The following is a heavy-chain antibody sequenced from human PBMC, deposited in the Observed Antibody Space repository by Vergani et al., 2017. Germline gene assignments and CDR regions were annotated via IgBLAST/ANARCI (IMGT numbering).Heavy chain of an antibody. CDR1: GGSISSGSYY. CDR3: ARVPRDFWSGISYFDY. J-gene: IGHJ4*02. D-gene: IGHD3-3*01. V-gene: IGHV4-39*07. Sequence: QVQLQESGPGLVKPSQTLSLTCTVSGGSISSGSYYWGWIRQPPGKGLEWIGEIYHSGSTNYNPSLKSRVTISVDKSKNQFSLKLSSVTAADTAVYYCARVPRDFWSGISYFDYWGQGTLVTVSS. CDR2: IYHSGST.